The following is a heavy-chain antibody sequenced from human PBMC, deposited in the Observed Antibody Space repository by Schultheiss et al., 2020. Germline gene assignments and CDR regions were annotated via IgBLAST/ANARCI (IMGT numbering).Heavy chain of an antibody. D-gene: IGHD4-23*01. CDR1: GFTFSSYS. V-gene: IGHV3-13*01. CDR2: IGTAGDT. Sequence: SLKISCAASGFTFSSYSMNWVRQAPGKGLEWVSAIGTAGDTYYPGSVKGRFTISRDNAKNSLYLQMNSLRAGDTAVYYCARGRISFNSVFDYWGQGTLVTVSS. CDR3: ARGRISFNSVFDY. J-gene: IGHJ4*02.